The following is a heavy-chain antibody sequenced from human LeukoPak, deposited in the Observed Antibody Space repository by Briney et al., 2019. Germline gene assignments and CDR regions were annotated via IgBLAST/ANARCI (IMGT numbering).Heavy chain of an antibody. Sequence: GGSLRLFCAASGFTFSSYGMSWVRRAPGKGPEWVSGISGNDGNTYYADSVKGRFTISRDNSQNTLYLQMNTLRAEDTAVYYCAKVVSGYHFDYWGQGTLVTVSS. J-gene: IGHJ4*02. CDR3: AKVVSGYHFDY. CDR1: GFTFSSYG. V-gene: IGHV3-23*01. CDR2: ISGNDGNT. D-gene: IGHD5-12*01.